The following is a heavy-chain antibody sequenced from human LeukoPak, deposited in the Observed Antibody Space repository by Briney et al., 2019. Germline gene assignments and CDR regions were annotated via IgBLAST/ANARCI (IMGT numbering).Heavy chain of an antibody. CDR2: ISGDGGST. V-gene: IGHV3-43*02. D-gene: IGHD3-22*01. CDR1: GFTFDDYA. CDR3: AKDRVRSHYYDSSGYYYRGTFYYFDY. J-gene: IGHJ4*02. Sequence: GGSLRLSCAASGFTFDDYAMHWVRQAPGKGLEWVSLISGDGGSTYYADSVKGRFTIPRDNSKNSLYLQMNSLRTEDTALYYCAKDRVRSHYYDSSGYYYRGTFYYFDYWGQGTLVTVSS.